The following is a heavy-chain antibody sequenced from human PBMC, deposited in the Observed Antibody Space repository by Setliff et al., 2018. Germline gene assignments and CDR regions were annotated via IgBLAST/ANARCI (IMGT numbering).Heavy chain of an antibody. V-gene: IGHV3-7*01. CDR1: GFPFSTYC. J-gene: IGHJ6*02. CDR3: ARIKPFAMDV. CDR2: IKQDGSEK. Sequence: PGGSLRLSCAASGFPFSTYCLNWVRQAPGKGLEWVANIKQDGSEKYYVDSVKGRFTVSRDNAENSLYLQMNRLRDEGTAVYFCARIKPFAMDVWGQGTTVTIS.